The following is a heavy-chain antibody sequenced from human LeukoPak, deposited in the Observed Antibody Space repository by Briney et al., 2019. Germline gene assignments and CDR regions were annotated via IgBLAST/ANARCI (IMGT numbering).Heavy chain of an antibody. CDR1: GFTVSSNY. V-gene: IGHV3-53*05. CDR2: IYSGGST. J-gene: IGHJ3*02. D-gene: IGHD3-22*01. Sequence: GGSLRLSCAASGFTVSSNYMSWVRQAPGKGLEWVSVIYSGGSTYYADSVKGRFTISRDNSKNTLYLQMNSLRAEDTAVYYCARDRGYDSSGYPTVGAFDIWGQGTMVTVSS. CDR3: ARDRGYDSSGYPTVGAFDI.